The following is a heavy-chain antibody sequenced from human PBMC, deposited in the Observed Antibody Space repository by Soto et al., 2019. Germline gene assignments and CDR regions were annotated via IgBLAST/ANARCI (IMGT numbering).Heavy chain of an antibody. V-gene: IGHV3-33*01. CDR3: ARADHDYGDYNPYLDY. J-gene: IGHJ4*02. Sequence: VQLVESGGGVVQPGRSLRLSCAASGFTFSSYGMHWVRQAPGKGLEWVAAIWYDGSNKYYADSVKGRFTISRDNSKNTLYLQMNSLRAEDTAVYYCARADHDYGDYNPYLDYWGQGTLLTVFS. CDR1: GFTFSSYG. CDR2: IWYDGSNK. D-gene: IGHD4-17*01.